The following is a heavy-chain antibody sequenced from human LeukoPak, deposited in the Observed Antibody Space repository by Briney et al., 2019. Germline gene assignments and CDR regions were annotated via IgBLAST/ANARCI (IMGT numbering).Heavy chain of an antibody. CDR2: FDPEDGET. V-gene: IGHV1-24*01. J-gene: IGHJ4*02. CDR3: ATLLSIAARTL. CDR1: GYTFTGYY. D-gene: IGHD6-6*01. Sequence: ASVKVSCKASGYTFTGYYMHWVRQAPGKGLEWMGGFDPEDGETIYAQKFQGRVTMTEDTSTDTAYMELSSLRSEDTAVYYCATLLSIAARTLWGQGTLVTASS.